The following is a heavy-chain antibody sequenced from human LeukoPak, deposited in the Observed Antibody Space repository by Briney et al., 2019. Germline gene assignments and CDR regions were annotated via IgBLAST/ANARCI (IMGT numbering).Heavy chain of an antibody. Sequence: SETLSLTCTVSGCSISSGSYYWSWIRQPAGKGLEWIGRIYTSGSTNYNPSLKSRVTISVDTSKNQFSLKLSSVTAADTAVYYCARLTYSSSWGLFFDPWGQGTLVTVSS. CDR3: ARLTYSSSWGLFFDP. CDR1: GCSISSGSYY. V-gene: IGHV4-61*02. J-gene: IGHJ5*02. CDR2: IYTSGST. D-gene: IGHD6-13*01.